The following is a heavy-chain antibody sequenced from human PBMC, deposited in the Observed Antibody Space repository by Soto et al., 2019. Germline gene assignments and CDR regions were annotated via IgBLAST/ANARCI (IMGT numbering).Heavy chain of an antibody. D-gene: IGHD2-15*01. J-gene: IGHJ5*02. CDR2: ISTYDDKT. CDR3: ARDLGYCNSSCCFRSWFDP. Sequence: QVQLVQSGAEVKTPGASVKVSCRASGYSFRTHGISWVRQAPGQGLEWMGWISTYDDKTNFPQKFQGRITMTTDASTSTAYMEMRSLRSDETAVYFGARDLGYCNSSCCFRSWFDPWGQGTLVTVSS. V-gene: IGHV1-18*01. CDR1: GYSFRTHG.